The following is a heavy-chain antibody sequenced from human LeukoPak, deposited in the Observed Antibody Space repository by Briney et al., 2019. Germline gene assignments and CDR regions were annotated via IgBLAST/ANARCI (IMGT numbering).Heavy chain of an antibody. J-gene: IGHJ4*02. V-gene: IGHV5-51*01. CDR1: GYSFTSYW. Sequence: GESLKISCKGSGYSFTSYWIGWVRQMPGKGLEWMGITYPGDSDTRYSPSFQGQVTISADKSISTAYLQWSSLKASDTAMYYCARQGYCTNGVCRPFDYWGQGTLVTVSS. CDR3: ARQGYCTNGVCRPFDY. D-gene: IGHD2-8*01. CDR2: TYPGDSDT.